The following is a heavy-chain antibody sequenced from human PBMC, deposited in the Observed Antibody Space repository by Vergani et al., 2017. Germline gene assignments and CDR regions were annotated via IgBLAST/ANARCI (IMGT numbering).Heavy chain of an antibody. CDR3: ARGGIAVAGTLDY. CDR1: GGSISSGDYY. V-gene: IGHV4-30-4*01. Sequence: QVQLQESGPGLVKPSQTLSLTCTVSGGSISSGDYYWSWIRQPPGKGLEWIGYIYYSGSTYYNPSLKSRVTISVDKSKNQFSLKLSSVTAADTAVYYCARGGIAVAGTLDYWGQGTLVTVSS. J-gene: IGHJ4*02. D-gene: IGHD6-19*01. CDR2: IYYSGST.